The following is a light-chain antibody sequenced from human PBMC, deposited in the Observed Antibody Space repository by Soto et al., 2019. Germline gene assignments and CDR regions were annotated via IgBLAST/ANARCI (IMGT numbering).Light chain of an antibody. CDR1: QSIGTW. J-gene: IGKJ4*01. V-gene: IGKV1-5*01. Sequence: DIQMTQSPSTLSASVGDRVTITCLASQSIGTWLAWYQQKPGKAPKLLIYAASTLQSGVPSRFSGSGSGTDFTLAIRSLQSEDFASYYCQQYYHYPWTFGGGTKVDI. CDR2: AAS. CDR3: QQYYHYPWT.